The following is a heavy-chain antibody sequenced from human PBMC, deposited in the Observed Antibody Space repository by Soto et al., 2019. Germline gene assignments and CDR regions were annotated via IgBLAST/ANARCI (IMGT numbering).Heavy chain of an antibody. CDR1: GFTFTSSA. CDR2: IVVGSGNT. CDR3: ARESRSSSSRRYFDY. J-gene: IGHJ4*02. V-gene: IGHV1-58*01. Sequence: SVKVSCKASGFTFTSSAVQWVRQARGQRLEWIGWIVVGSGNTNYAQKFQERVTITRDMSTSTVYMELSSLRSEDTAVYYCARESRSSSSRRYFDYWGQGTLVTVSS. D-gene: IGHD6-6*01.